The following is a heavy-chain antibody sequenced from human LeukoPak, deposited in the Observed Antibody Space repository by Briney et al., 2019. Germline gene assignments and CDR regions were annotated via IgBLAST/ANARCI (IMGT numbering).Heavy chain of an antibody. CDR2: IYYSGST. Sequence: SETLSLTCTVSGGSISSGDYYWSWIRQPPGKGLEWIEYIYYSGSTYYNPSLKSRVTISVDTSKNQFSLKLSSVTAADTAVYYCAREDRDGYNSPLLDYWGQGTLVTVSS. D-gene: IGHD5-24*01. V-gene: IGHV4-30-4*08. CDR3: AREDRDGYNSPLLDY. CDR1: GGSISSGDYY. J-gene: IGHJ4*02.